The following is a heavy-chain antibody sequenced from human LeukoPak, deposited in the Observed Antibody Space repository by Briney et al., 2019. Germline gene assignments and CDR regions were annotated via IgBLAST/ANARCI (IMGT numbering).Heavy chain of an antibody. Sequence: ASVKVSCKASGYTFTGYYMHWVRQAPGQGLEWMGWINPNSGGTNYAQKFQGRVTMTRDTSISTAYMELSRLRSDDTAVYYCARGLLWFGELSRNWFDPWGQGTLVTVSS. J-gene: IGHJ5*02. D-gene: IGHD3-10*01. CDR2: INPNSGGT. CDR3: ARGLLWFGELSRNWFDP. V-gene: IGHV1-2*02. CDR1: GYTFTGYY.